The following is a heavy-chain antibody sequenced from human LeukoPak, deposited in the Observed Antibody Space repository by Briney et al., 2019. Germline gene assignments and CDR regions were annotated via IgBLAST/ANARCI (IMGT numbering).Heavy chain of an antibody. CDR2: ISAYNGNT. Sequence: ASVKVSCTASGYTFTSYGISWVRQAPGQGLEWMGWISAYNGNTNYAQKLQGRVTMTTDTSTSTAYMELRSLRSDDTAVYYCARGAWVDIVATTNAFDIWGQGTMVTVSS. CDR1: GYTFTSYG. D-gene: IGHD5-12*01. CDR3: ARGAWVDIVATTNAFDI. V-gene: IGHV1-18*01. J-gene: IGHJ3*02.